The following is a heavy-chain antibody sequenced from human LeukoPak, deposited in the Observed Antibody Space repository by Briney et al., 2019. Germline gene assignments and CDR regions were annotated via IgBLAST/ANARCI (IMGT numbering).Heavy chain of an antibody. CDR1: GGSISSSSYY. CDR3: ARDVPIVAVPAATLLRRNWFDP. D-gene: IGHD2-2*01. J-gene: IGHJ5*02. Sequence: SETLSLTCTVSGGSISSSSYYWGWIRQPPGKGLEWIGSTYYSGSTYYNPSLKSRVTISVDTSKNQFSLKLSSVTAADTAVYYCARDVPIVAVPAATLLRRNWFDPWGQGTLVTVSS. V-gene: IGHV4-39*07. CDR2: TYYSGST.